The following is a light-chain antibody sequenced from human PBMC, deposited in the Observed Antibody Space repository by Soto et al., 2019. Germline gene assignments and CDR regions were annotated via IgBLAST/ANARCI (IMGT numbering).Light chain of an antibody. CDR1: ETVATN. J-gene: IGKJ1*01. CDR2: GAS. CDR3: QQYFEWPPMT. V-gene: IGKV3-15*01. Sequence: VMTQSPATLSVSPGERATLSCWASETVATNLAWYQQKPGQAPRLLISGASTRAAGISDRFRGSGSGTEFTLPISSLRSEDSAIYYCQQYFEWPPMTFGHGTKVEI.